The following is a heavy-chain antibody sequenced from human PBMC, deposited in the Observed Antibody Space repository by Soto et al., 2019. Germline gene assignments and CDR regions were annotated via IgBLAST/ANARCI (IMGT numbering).Heavy chain of an antibody. CDR2: LIPILGIA. V-gene: IGHV1-69*02. Sequence: QVQLVQSGAEVKKPGSSVKVSCKASGGTFSSYTISWVRQAPGQGLEWMGRLIPILGIANYAQKFQGRATITADKSTSTAYMELSSLRSEDTAVYYCARGNWEFDYWGQGTLVTVSS. CDR1: GGTFSSYT. CDR3: ARGNWEFDY. D-gene: IGHD7-27*01. J-gene: IGHJ4*02.